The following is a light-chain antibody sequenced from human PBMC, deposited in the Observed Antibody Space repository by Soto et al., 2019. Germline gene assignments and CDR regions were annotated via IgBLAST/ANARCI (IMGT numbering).Light chain of an antibody. Sequence: EIVLTQSPGTLSLSPGERATLSCRASQSVSSSYLAWYQQKPGQAPRLLIYDASSRAAGIPDRFSGSGSGTDFPLTISGLEPEDFAVYHCQQYGFSPFTFGPGTKVDIK. CDR3: QQYGFSPFT. J-gene: IGKJ3*01. CDR1: QSVSSSY. V-gene: IGKV3-20*01. CDR2: DAS.